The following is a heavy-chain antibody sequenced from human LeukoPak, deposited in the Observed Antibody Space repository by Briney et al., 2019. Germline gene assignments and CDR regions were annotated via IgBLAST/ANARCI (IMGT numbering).Heavy chain of an antibody. D-gene: IGHD4-17*01. CDR1: GYTFTSYG. CDR2: ISAYNGNT. CDR3: ARGANGDYGVEYYYYGMDV. Sequence: ASVKVSCKASGYTFTSYGISWVRQAPGQGLEWMGWISAYNGNTNYAQKLQGRVTMTTDTSTSTAYMELRSLRSDDTAVYYCARGANGDYGVEYYYYGMDVWGQGTTVTVSS. J-gene: IGHJ6*02. V-gene: IGHV1-18*01.